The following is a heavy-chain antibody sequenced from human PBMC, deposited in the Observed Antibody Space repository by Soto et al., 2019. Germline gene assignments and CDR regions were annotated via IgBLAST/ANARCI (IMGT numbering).Heavy chain of an antibody. CDR3: ARSLGMYYDILTGYSWFDP. CDR2: IYYSGST. D-gene: IGHD3-9*01. J-gene: IGHJ5*02. CDR1: GGSISSYY. Sequence: SETLSLTCTVSGGSISSYYWSWIRQPPGKXLEWIGYIYYSGSTNYNPSLKSRVTISVDTSKNQFSLKLSSVTAADTAVYYCARSLGMYYDILTGYSWFDPWGQGTLVTVSS. V-gene: IGHV4-59*01.